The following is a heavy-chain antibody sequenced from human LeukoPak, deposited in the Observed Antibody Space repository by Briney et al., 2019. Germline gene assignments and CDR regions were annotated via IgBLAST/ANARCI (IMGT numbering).Heavy chain of an antibody. CDR1: EFTFSSYG. V-gene: IGHV3-23*01. CDR3: ARDPNGDYIGAFDM. CDR2: ISGNGGNT. J-gene: IGHJ3*02. Sequence: GGSLRLSCGASEFTFSSYGMSWVRQAPGKGLEWVSSISGNGGNTQYADSVQGRFAISRDNSKNTLYLQMNSLRVEDTAVYFCARDPNGDYIGAFDMWGRGTMVSVSS. D-gene: IGHD4-17*01.